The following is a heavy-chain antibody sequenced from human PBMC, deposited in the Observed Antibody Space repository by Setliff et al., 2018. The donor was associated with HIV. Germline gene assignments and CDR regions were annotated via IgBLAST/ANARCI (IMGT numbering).Heavy chain of an antibody. V-gene: IGHV1-69*02. CDR1: GGTFSSYT. J-gene: IGHJ6*03. CDR3: ARCGAGEWHLYMDV. D-gene: IGHD3-16*01. Sequence: VASVKVSCKASGGTFSSYTINWVRQAPGQGLEWMGRSIPILGIGNDEQPQKFKGRVTFTADKSTSTVYMELSSLRSEDTAVYYCARCGAGEWHLYMDVWGKGTAVTVSS. CDR2: SIPILGIG.